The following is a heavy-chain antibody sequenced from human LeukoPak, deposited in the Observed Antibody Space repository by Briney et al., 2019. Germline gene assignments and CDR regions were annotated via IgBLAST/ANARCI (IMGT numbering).Heavy chain of an antibody. CDR2: INHSGST. D-gene: IGHD2-2*01. Sequence: SETLSLTCAVYGGSFSGYYWSWIRQPPGKGLEWIGEINHSGSTNYNPSLKSRVTISVDTSKNQFSLKLSSVTAADTAVYYCARGRYCSSTNCFFDYWGQGTLVTVSS. CDR3: ARGRYCSSTNCFFDY. V-gene: IGHV4-34*01. J-gene: IGHJ4*02. CDR1: GGSFSGYY.